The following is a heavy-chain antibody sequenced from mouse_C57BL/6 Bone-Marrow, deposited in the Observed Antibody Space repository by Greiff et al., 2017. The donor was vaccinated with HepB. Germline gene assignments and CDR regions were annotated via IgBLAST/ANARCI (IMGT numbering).Heavy chain of an antibody. CDR2: INPGSGGT. J-gene: IGHJ2*01. D-gene: IGHD4-1*01. Sequence: LVESGAELVRPGTSVKVSCKASGYAFTNYLIEWVKQRPGQGLEWIGVINPGSGGTNYNEKFKGKATLTADKSSSTAYMQLSSLTSEDSAVYFCARGVTGTKYYFDYWGQGTTLTVSS. CDR3: ARGVTGTKYYFDY. CDR1: GYAFTNYL. V-gene: IGHV1-54*01.